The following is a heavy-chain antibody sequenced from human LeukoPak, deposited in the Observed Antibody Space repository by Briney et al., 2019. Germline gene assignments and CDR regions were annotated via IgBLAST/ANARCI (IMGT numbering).Heavy chain of an antibody. J-gene: IGHJ5*02. CDR2: IYTSGST. Sequence: SETLSLTCTVSGGSISSHYWSWIRQPPGKGLEWIGYIYTSGSTSYNPSLKSRVTISVDTSKNQFSLKLSSVTAADTAVYYCARVVPAAIGRFDPWGQGTLVTVSS. CDR3: ARVVPAAIGRFDP. V-gene: IGHV4-4*09. CDR1: GGSISSHY. D-gene: IGHD2-2*02.